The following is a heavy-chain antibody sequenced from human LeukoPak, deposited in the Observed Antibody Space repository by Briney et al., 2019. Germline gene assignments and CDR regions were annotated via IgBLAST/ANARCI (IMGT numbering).Heavy chain of an antibody. J-gene: IGHJ3*02. Sequence: PSETLSLTCAVYXXXXSXYXXXWXRXXXXXXXXXXXXXNHSGSTNYNPSLKSRVTISVDTSKSQFSLKLSSVTAADTAVYYCARGPRYSYGPRGAFDIWGQGTMVTVSS. CDR1: XXXXSXYX. V-gene: IGHV4-34*01. CDR2: XNHSGST. D-gene: IGHD5-18*01. CDR3: ARGPRYSYGPRGAFDI.